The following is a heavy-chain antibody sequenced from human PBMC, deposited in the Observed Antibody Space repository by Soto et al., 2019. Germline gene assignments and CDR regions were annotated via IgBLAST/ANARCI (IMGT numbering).Heavy chain of an antibody. D-gene: IGHD2-15*01. CDR1: GFTFSSYG. CDR2: IWYDGSNK. V-gene: IGHV3-33*01. J-gene: IGHJ4*02. CDR3: ARDMSGYCSGGSCYSGPFDY. Sequence: QVQLVDSGGGVVQPGRSLRLSCAVSGFTFSSYGMHWVRQAPGKGLEWVAVIWYDGSNKYYADSVKGRFTISRDNSKNTLYLQMNSLRAEDTAVYYCARDMSGYCSGGSCYSGPFDYWGQGTLVTVSS.